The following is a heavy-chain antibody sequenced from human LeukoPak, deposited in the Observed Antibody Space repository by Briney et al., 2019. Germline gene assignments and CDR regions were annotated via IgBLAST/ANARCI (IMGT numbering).Heavy chain of an antibody. CDR2: INPDGSSS. CDR1: GFTFSNYW. V-gene: IGHV3-74*01. Sequence: AGGSLRLSCAASGFTFSNYWMHWVRQAPGEGLEWVSRINPDGSSSNYADSVKGRFTMSRDNAKSMVYLQMDGLRAEDTAVFSCVRQAVSGDSGIAYWGRGVLVTVSS. J-gene: IGHJ4*02. CDR3: VRQAVSGDSGIAY. D-gene: IGHD4-17*01.